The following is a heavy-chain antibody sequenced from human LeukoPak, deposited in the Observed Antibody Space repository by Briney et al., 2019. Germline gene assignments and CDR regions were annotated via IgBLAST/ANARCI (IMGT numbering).Heavy chain of an antibody. CDR2: ISTSSSYI. D-gene: IGHD5-12*01. Sequence: GGSLRLSCAASGFTVSSNYMSWVRQAPGKGLEWVSSISTSSSYIYYADSVKGRFTISRDNSKNTLYLQMNSLRAEDTAVYYCARGPSGYHNTGGQGTLVTVSS. V-gene: IGHV3-21*01. J-gene: IGHJ4*02. CDR3: ARGPSGYHNT. CDR1: GFTVSSNY.